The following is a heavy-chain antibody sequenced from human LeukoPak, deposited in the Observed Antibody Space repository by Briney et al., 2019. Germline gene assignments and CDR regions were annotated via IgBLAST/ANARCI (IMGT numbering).Heavy chain of an antibody. Sequence: GGSLRLSCAASGFTFSNAWMSWVRQAPGKGLEWVGRIKSKTDGGTTGYAAPVKGRFTISRDDSKNTLYLQMNSLKTEDTAVYYCTTDFAGSYYYYGMDVWGQGTTVTVSS. CDR3: TTDFAGSYYYYGMDV. J-gene: IGHJ6*02. CDR1: GFTFSNAW. CDR2: IKSKTDGGTT. V-gene: IGHV3-15*01. D-gene: IGHD1-26*01.